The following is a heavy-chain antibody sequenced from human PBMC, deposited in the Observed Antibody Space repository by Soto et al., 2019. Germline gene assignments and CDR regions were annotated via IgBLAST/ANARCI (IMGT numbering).Heavy chain of an antibody. CDR3: ARTDRAIFYGMDV. D-gene: IGHD3-22*01. CDR2: IDHSGST. Sequence: SETLSLTCAVYGLSFSAYYWSLLRQPPGKGLEWIGEIDHSGSTNYNPSLESRVTISVDTSKNQFSLKVSSVTAADTAVYHCARTDRAIFYGMDVWGQGTTVTVSS. J-gene: IGHJ6*02. CDR1: GLSFSAYY. V-gene: IGHV4-34*01.